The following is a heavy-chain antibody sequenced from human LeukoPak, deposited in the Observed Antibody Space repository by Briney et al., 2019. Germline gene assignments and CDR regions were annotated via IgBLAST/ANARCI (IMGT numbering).Heavy chain of an antibody. CDR2: IYTSGST. V-gene: IGHV4-4*07. D-gene: IGHD3-10*01. CDR3: ARGRRGRMVRGGVWFDP. CDR1: GGSISSYY. Sequence: SETLSLTCTVSGGSISSYYWSWIRQPAGKGLEWIGRIYTSGSTNYNPSLKSRVTMSVDTSKNQFSLKLSSVTAADTAVYYCARGRRGRMVRGGVWFDPWGQGTLVTVSS. J-gene: IGHJ5*02.